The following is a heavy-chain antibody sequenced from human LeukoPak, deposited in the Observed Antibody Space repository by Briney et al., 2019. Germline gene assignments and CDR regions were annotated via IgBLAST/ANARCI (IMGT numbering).Heavy chain of an antibody. D-gene: IGHD3-3*01. CDR2: TYNNGSI. J-gene: IGHJ3*02. Sequence: PSETLSLTCTVSGGSISSYHWSWIRQPPGKGLEWIGDTYNNGSINYNPSLKSRVTISVDTSKNQFSLKLTSVTAADTAVYYCAGGIFGVVINAFHIWGQGTMVTVSS. V-gene: IGHV4-59*01. CDR1: GGSISSYH. CDR3: AGGIFGVVINAFHI.